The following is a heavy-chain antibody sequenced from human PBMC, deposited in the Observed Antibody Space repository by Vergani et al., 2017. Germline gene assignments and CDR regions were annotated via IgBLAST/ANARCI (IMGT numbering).Heavy chain of an antibody. V-gene: IGHV3-30*04. CDR3: ARYHYYDSSGHDAFDI. CDR1: GFTFSSYA. J-gene: IGHJ3*02. D-gene: IGHD3-22*01. CDR2: ISYDGSNK. Sequence: QVQLVESGGGVVQPGRSLRLSCAASGFTFSSYAMHWVRQAPGKGLEWVAVISYDGSNKYYADSVKGRFTISRDNSKNTLYLQMNSLRAEDTAVYYCARYHYYDSSGHDAFDIWGQGTMVTVSS.